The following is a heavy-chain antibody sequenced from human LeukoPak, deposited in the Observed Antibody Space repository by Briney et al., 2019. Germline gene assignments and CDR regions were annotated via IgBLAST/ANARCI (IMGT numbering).Heavy chain of an antibody. J-gene: IGHJ4*02. D-gene: IGHD1-26*01. Sequence: ASVKVSCKASGYTFTSYYMHWVRQAPGQGLEWMGIINPSGGSTNYAQKFQGRVTMTTDTSTSTAYMELRSLRSDDTAVYYCARSRHSGTYYNYWGQGTLVTVSS. CDR3: ARSRHSGTYYNY. CDR1: GYTFTSYY. V-gene: IGHV1-46*01. CDR2: INPSGGST.